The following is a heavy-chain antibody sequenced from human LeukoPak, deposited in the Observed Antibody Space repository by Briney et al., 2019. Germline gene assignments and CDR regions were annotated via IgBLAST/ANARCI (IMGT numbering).Heavy chain of an antibody. D-gene: IGHD3-10*01. CDR2: INHSGST. J-gene: IGHJ6*04. CDR1: GGSFSGYY. V-gene: IGHV4-34*01. CDR3: ARRDYYGSGSTGMDV. Sequence: SETLSLTCAVYGGSFSGYYWSWIRQPPGKGLEWIGEINHSGSTNYNPSLKSRVTISVDTSKNQFSLKLSSVTAADTAMYYCARRDYYGSGSTGMDVWGKGTTVTVSS.